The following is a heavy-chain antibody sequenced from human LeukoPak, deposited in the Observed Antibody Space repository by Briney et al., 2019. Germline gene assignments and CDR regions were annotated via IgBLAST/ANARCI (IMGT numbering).Heavy chain of an antibody. CDR2: ISYDGSNE. J-gene: IGHJ6*03. V-gene: IGHV3-30*04. Sequence: GRSLRLSCAASGFTFSSYVMHWVRQAPGKGLEWVALISYDGSNEYYADSVKGRFTISRDNSKNTLYLQMNSLRAADTAVYYCARDQAEMGSYYQRLYYYYMDVWGKGTTVTISS. D-gene: IGHD3-10*01. CDR3: ARDQAEMGSYYQRLYYYYMDV. CDR1: GFTFSSYV.